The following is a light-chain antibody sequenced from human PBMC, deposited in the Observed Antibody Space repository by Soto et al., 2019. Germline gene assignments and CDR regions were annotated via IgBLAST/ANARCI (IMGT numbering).Light chain of an antibody. CDR2: GAS. Sequence: EIVMTQSPDALAVSPGERATLSCRASQNVFSNLAWYQQKTGQPPRVLIYGASTRATGVSARFSGSGSGTEFTLTIPSLQSEDFAVYYCQQYNHWPPITFGPGTRLEIK. V-gene: IGKV3-15*01. CDR3: QQYNHWPPIT. CDR1: QNVFSN. J-gene: IGKJ5*01.